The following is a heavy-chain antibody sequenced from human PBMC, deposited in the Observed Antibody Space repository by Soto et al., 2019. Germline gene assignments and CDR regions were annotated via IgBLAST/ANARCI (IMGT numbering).Heavy chain of an antibody. J-gene: IGHJ3*02. CDR1: GFSLNNARMG. CDR3: ARMQYFFDGTGYYYVVEDAVDI. Sequence: QVTLKESGPVLVKATETLTLTCTVSGFSLNNARMGVSWIRQPPGKAPECLAHIFSNDEESSSTSLKSRLTISKDTSKSQVVLTMTNMDPVDTATYYCARMQYFFDGTGYYYVVEDAVDIWGQGTPVTVSS. D-gene: IGHD3-22*01. V-gene: IGHV2-26*01. CDR2: IFSNDEE.